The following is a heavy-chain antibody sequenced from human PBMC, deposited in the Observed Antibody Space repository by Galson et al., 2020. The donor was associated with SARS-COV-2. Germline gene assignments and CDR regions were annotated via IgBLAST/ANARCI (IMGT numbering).Heavy chain of an antibody. CDR3: ARVLYYYDSSGYYELDY. J-gene: IGHJ4*02. Sequence: GGSLRLSCAASGFTFSSYAMHWVRQAPGKGLEWVAVISYDGSNKYYADSVKGRFTNSRDNSKNTLYLQMNSLRADDTAVYYCARVLYYYDSSGYYELDYWGQGALVTVTS. CDR2: ISYDGSNK. V-gene: IGHV3-30-3*01. D-gene: IGHD3-22*01. CDR1: GFTFSSYA.